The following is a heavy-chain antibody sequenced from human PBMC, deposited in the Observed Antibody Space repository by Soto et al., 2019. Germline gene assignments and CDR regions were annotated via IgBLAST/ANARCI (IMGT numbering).Heavy chain of an antibody. J-gene: IGHJ4*02. CDR1: GFSLSTSGVG. Sequence: QITLKESGPTLVKPTQTLTLTCTFSGFSLSTSGVGVGWIRQPPGKALEWLALIYWDDDKRYSPSLKSRLTITKDTSKNQVVPTMTNMDPVDTATYYCAHSGSGGSRGTNFDYWGQGTLVTVSS. CDR2: IYWDDDK. CDR3: AHSGSGGSRGTNFDY. D-gene: IGHD2-15*01. V-gene: IGHV2-5*02.